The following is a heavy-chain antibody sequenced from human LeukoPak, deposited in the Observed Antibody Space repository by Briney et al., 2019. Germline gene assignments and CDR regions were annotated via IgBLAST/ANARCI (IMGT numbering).Heavy chain of an antibody. V-gene: IGHV1-18*01. CDR2: ISAYNGDT. CDR1: GYSFTSYG. Sequence: ASVKVSCKASGYSFTSYGISWVRQAPGQGLEWMGWISAYNGDTNYAQKLQGRVTMTTDTSTSTAYMELRSLTSDDTAVYYCASRGVNYYDSSGYPPPMWDWGQGTLVTVSS. J-gene: IGHJ4*02. D-gene: IGHD3-22*01. CDR3: ASRGVNYYDSSGYPPPMWD.